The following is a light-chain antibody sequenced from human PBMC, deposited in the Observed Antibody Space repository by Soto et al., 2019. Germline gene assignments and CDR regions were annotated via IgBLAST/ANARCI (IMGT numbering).Light chain of an antibody. V-gene: IGKV3-20*01. CDR1: QSVSSSY. CDR2: GAS. CDR3: QQYGSSPET. Sequence: KKSLGALSLTQGERATLSCRASQSVSSSYLAWYQQKPGQAPRLLIYGASSRATGIPDRFSGSGSGTDFTLTISRLEPEDFAVYYCQQYGSSPETFGQGTKVDVK. J-gene: IGKJ1*01.